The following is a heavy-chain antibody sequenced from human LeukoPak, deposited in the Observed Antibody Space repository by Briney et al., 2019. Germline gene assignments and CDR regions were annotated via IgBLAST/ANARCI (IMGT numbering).Heavy chain of an antibody. Sequence: GSSVKVSCKASGGTFSSYAISWVRQAPGQGLEWMGGIIPIFGTANYAQKFQGRVTITADESTSTANMELSSLRSEDTAVYYCAREATTNLDVWGQGTTVTVSS. D-gene: IGHD4-17*01. V-gene: IGHV1-69*01. CDR2: IIPIFGTA. CDR1: GGTFSSYA. CDR3: AREATTNLDV. J-gene: IGHJ6*02.